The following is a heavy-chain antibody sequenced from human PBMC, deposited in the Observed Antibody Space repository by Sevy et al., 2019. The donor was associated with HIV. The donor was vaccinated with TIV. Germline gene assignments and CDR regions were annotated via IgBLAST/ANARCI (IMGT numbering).Heavy chain of an antibody. CDR2: IWYDGSNK. V-gene: IGHV3-33*01. CDR1: GFTFSSYG. CDR3: AREFHVIGNWSHLPDY. Sequence: GGSLRLSCAASGFTFSSYGMHWVRQAPGKGLEWVAVIWYDGSNKYYADSVKGRFTISRDNSKNTLYLQMNSLRAEDTAVYYCAREFHVIGNWSHLPDYWGQGTLVTVSS. J-gene: IGHJ4*02. D-gene: IGHD1-1*01.